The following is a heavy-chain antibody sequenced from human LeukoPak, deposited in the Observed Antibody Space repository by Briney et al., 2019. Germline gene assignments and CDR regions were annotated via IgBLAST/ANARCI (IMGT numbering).Heavy chain of an antibody. J-gene: IGHJ4*02. CDR1: GFTFSSYG. CDR3: AKNPGIVVVPAGVSSGWYFDY. CDR2: ISYDGSNK. V-gene: IGHV3-30*18. D-gene: IGHD2-2*01. Sequence: GRSLRLSCAASGFTFSSYGMHWVRQAPGKGLEWVAVISYDGSNKYYADSVKGRFTISRDNSKNTLYLQMNSLRAEDTAVYYCAKNPGIVVVPAGVSSGWYFDYWGQGTLVTVSS.